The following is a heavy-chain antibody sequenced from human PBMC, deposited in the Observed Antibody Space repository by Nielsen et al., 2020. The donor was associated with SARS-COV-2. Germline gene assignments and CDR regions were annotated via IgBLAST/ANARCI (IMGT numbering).Heavy chain of an antibody. CDR2: ITNAAVAT. Sequence: GGSLRLSCAASGFTFSSYGMHWVRQAPGKGLEWVSGITNAAVATYYADSVKGRFTISRDNSKDTLYLEMSSLRVEETAFYYCVKSSANWYSSFDYWGPGTLVTVSS. CDR1: GFTFSSYG. D-gene: IGHD2-21*02. V-gene: IGHV3-23*01. J-gene: IGHJ4*02. CDR3: VKSSANWYSSFDY.